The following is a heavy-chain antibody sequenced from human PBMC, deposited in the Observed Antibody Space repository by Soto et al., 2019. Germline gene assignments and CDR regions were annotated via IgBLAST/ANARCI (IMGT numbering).Heavy chain of an antibody. CDR2: ISGSGGNT. V-gene: IGHV3-23*01. J-gene: IGHJ6*02. CDR1: GFTFSSYA. Sequence: EVQLLESGGGLVQPGGSLRLSCAASGFTFSSYAMIWVRQAPGKGLECVSGISGSGGNTYYADSVKGRFTISRDNSKKTLYLHINSLRVEDTAVYYCAKGVDSVVVAAAVLGYYYGIDVWGQGTTVTVSS. CDR3: AKGVDSVVVAAAVLGYYYGIDV. D-gene: IGHD2-2*01.